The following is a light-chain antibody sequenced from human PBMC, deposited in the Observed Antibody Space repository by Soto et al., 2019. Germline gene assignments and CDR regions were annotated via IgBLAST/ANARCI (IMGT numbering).Light chain of an antibody. CDR1: SSDIGNYNL. Sequence: QSALTQPASVSGSHGQSITISCTGTSSDIGNYNLVSWFQQHPGKAPKLFIYEVNRRPSGVSDRLSGSKSANTASLTISGLQAEDEADYYCFSYAGAGTFVFGTGTKLTVL. CDR3: FSYAGAGTFV. CDR2: EVN. V-gene: IGLV2-23*02. J-gene: IGLJ1*01.